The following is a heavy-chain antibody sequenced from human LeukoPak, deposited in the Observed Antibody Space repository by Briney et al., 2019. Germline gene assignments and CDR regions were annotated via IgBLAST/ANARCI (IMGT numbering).Heavy chain of an antibody. CDR2: ISSSSSYI. CDR1: GFTFSSYS. J-gene: IGHJ5*02. D-gene: IGHD6-13*01. Sequence: GSLRLSCAASGFTFSSYSMNWVRQAPGKGLEWVSSISSSSSYIYYADSVKGRFTISRDNAKNSLYLQMNSLRAEDTAVCYCARTGIAAAAGRAHWFDPWGQGTLVTVSS. CDR3: ARTGIAAAAGRAHWFDP. V-gene: IGHV3-21*01.